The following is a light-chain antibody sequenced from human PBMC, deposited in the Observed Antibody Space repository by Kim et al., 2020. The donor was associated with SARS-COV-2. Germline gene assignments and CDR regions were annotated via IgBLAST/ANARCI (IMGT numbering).Light chain of an antibody. CDR1: QIINTY. V-gene: IGKV1-5*03. CDR3: QHYIRFPYT. CDR2: QAS. Sequence: SASVGDRVTINCRASQIINTYLAWYQQKPGKAPDLLIYQASSLQIGVPSRFSGSGSGTEFTLTINSLQPDDFATYYCQHYIRFPYTFGQGTKLEI. J-gene: IGKJ2*01.